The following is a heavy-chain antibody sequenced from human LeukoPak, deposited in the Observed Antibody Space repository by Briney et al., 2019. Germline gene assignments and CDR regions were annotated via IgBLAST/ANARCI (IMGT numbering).Heavy chain of an antibody. CDR1: GFTFSSYA. V-gene: IGHV3-23*01. CDR3: AKDREYDFWSGYDPPGFDY. CDR2: ISGSGGST. J-gene: IGHJ4*02. D-gene: IGHD3-3*01. Sequence: GGSLRLSCAASGFTFSSYAMSWVRQAPGKGLEWVSAISGSGGSTYYADSVKGRFTISRDNSKNTLYLQMNSLRAEDTAVYYCAKDREYDFWSGYDPPGFDYWGQGTLVTVSS.